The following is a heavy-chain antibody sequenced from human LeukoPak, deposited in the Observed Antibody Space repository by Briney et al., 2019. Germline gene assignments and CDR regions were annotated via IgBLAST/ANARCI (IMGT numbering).Heavy chain of an antibody. J-gene: IGHJ4*02. CDR3: TREGDTAMVRRYFDY. D-gene: IGHD5-18*01. Sequence: PGRAXGLSWTASGFTFGDYAMSWVRQAPGKGLEGGGFIRSKGYGGTTEYDASVKRTFTISRDDSKSIAYLQMNSLKTEDTAVYYCTREGDTAMVRRYFDYCGQGTLVTVSS. V-gene: IGHV3-49*04. CDR1: GFTFGDYA. CDR2: IRSKGYGGTT.